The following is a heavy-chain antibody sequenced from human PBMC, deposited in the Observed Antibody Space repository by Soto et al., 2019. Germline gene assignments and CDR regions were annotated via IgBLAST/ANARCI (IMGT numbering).Heavy chain of an antibody. CDR2: IKNNANSYAI. D-gene: IGHD6-13*01. CDR3: VRVKLVPQDLNAFDT. Sequence: PGGSLRLSCAASGFTFHTMSWVRQAPGKGLEWVARIKNNANSYAIEYAASVKGRFTISRDDSKNSLYLQMNSLRTEDTAIYYCVRVKLVPQDLNAFDTWGQGTMVTVSS. V-gene: IGHV3-72*01. J-gene: IGHJ3*02. CDR1: GFTFHT.